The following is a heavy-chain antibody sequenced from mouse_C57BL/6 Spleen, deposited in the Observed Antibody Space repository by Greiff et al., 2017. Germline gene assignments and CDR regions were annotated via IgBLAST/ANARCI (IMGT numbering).Heavy chain of an antibody. J-gene: IGHJ3*01. V-gene: IGHV1-42*01. D-gene: IGHD2-3*01. CDR2: INPSTGGT. CDR1: GYSFTGYY. Sequence: EVQLQQSGPELVKPGASVKISCKASGYSFTGYYMNWVKQSPEKSLEWIGEINPSTGGTTYNQKFKAKATLTVDKSSSTAYMQRKSLTSEDSAVYYCARNDGYPAWFAYWGQGTLVTVSA. CDR3: ARNDGYPAWFAY.